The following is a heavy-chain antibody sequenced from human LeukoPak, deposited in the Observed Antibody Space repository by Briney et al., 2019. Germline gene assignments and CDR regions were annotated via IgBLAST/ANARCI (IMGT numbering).Heavy chain of an antibody. J-gene: IGHJ4*02. V-gene: IGHV1-2*02. CDR3: ARGRTAAAVNFDY. CDR2: INPNSGGT. Sequence: GASVKVSCKASGYTFTGYYMHWVRQAPGQGLEWMGWINPNSGGTNYAQKFQGRVTMIRDTSISTAYMELSRLRSDDTAVYYCARGRTAAAVNFDYWGQGTLVTVSS. CDR1: GYTFTGYY. D-gene: IGHD6-13*01.